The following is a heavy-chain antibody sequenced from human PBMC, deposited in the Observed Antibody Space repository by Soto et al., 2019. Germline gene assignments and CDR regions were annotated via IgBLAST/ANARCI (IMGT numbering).Heavy chain of an antibody. Sequence: QITLKESGPTLVEPTQTLTLTCSFSGFSLTNSGVGVGWFRQAPGKALECLGIIYWDNDRRYNPSLKTRLTTTKATSKNQVALTMTYMEPVDTGTYYCAHPATYPGSWGLGWCDSWGQGTPVTVS. CDR2: IYWDNDR. V-gene: IGHV2-5*02. J-gene: IGHJ5*01. CDR1: GFSLTNSGVG. D-gene: IGHD7-27*01. CDR3: AHPATYPGSWGLGWCDS.